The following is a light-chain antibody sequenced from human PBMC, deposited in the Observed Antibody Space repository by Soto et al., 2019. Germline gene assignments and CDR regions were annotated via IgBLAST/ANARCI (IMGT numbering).Light chain of an antibody. CDR1: QSISSS. CDR2: GAS. J-gene: IGKJ1*01. V-gene: IGKV3-15*01. Sequence: EVVMTQSPATLSVSTGDTATLSCRASQSISSSLAWYQQKPGQPPRLLIYGASTRATGVPARFSGSGSGTEFTLTISSLQSEDFAVYYCQQYYNWRPRFGQGTKVEIK. CDR3: QQYYNWRPR.